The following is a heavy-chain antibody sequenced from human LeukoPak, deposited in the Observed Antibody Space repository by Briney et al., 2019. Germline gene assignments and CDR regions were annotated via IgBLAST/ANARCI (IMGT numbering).Heavy chain of an antibody. V-gene: IGHV1-2*02. Sequence: VASVKVSCKASGYTFTGYYVHWVRQAPGQGLEWMGWINPNSGGTNYAQKFQGRVTMTRDTTISTAYMELSRLRSDDTAVYYCARYVMGLDFWCQGTLVTASS. D-gene: IGHD2-8*01. J-gene: IGHJ4*02. CDR1: GYTFTGYY. CDR3: ARYVMGLDF. CDR2: INPNSGGT.